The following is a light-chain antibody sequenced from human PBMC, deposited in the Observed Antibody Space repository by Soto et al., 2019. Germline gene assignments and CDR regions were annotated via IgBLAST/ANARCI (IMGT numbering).Light chain of an antibody. CDR3: QHYNSYSEA. J-gene: IGKJ1*01. Sequence: EIVLTQSPATLSLSPGERATLSCRASESVSSYLAWYQQKPGQAPRLLIWDASRRATGIPARFSGSGSGTDFTLTISSLEPEDFATYYCQHYNSYSEAFGQGTKVELK. CDR2: DAS. CDR1: ESVSSY. V-gene: IGKV3-11*01.